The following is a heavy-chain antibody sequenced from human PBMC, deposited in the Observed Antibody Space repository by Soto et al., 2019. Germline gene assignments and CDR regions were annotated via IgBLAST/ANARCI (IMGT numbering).Heavy chain of an antibody. V-gene: IGHV3-23*01. CDR1: GFTFRNYA. CDR3: AKSPYGDYVQYNWLDP. CDR2: ISASGDAI. J-gene: IGHJ5*02. D-gene: IGHD4-17*01. Sequence: EVQLLESGGGFVQPGGSLRLSCAASGFTFRNYAMNWVRQAPGKGLEWVSIISASGDAIYYADSVKGRIIISRDNSKNTLYLQINSLRADDTAIYYCAKSPYGDYVQYNWLDPWGQGTLVTVSS.